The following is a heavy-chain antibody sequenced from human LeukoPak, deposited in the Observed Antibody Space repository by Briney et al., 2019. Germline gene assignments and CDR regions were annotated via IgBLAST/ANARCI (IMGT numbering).Heavy chain of an antibody. CDR2: ISYSGTT. CDR3: ARGRSGYSYVHDAFDI. D-gene: IGHD5-18*01. Sequence: SSETLSLTCTVSGGSISSYYWSWIRQPPGKGLEWIGYISYSGTTTYSPSLKSRVTISVGTSKNQFFLKLSSVTAADTAVYYCARGRSGYSYVHDAFDIWGQGTMVTVSS. CDR1: GGSISSYY. V-gene: IGHV4-59*01. J-gene: IGHJ3*02.